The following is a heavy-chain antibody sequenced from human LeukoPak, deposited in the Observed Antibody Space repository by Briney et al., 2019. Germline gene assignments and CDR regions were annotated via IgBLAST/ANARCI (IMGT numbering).Heavy chain of an antibody. Sequence: ASVKVSCKASGYTFTSHGISWVRQAPGQPLEWIGWISAYNGNTNYAQKLQGRVTMTTDTSTSTAYMELRSVRSDDTAVYYCARSRPYNWNYFFDYWGQETLVTVSS. CDR2: ISAYNGNT. V-gene: IGHV1-18*01. CDR3: ARSRPYNWNYFFDY. D-gene: IGHD1-7*01. CDR1: GYTFTSHG. J-gene: IGHJ4*02.